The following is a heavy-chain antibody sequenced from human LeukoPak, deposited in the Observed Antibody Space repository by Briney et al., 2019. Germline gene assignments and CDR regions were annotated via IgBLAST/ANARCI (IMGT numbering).Heavy chain of an antibody. V-gene: IGHV3-7*03. Sequence: GGSLRLSCAASGFSFSSSWMSWVRQAPGKGLEWVAHINQDGSENDYVDSVKGRFTISRDNSKNTLYLQMNSLRAEDTAVYYCARYCGGDCYGAFDIWGQGTMVTVSS. CDR3: ARYCGGDCYGAFDI. J-gene: IGHJ3*02. CDR2: INQDGSEN. D-gene: IGHD2-21*01. CDR1: GFSFSSSW.